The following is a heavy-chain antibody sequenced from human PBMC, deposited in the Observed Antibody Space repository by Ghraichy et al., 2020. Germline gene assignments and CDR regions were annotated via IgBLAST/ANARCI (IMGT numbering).Heavy chain of an antibody. J-gene: IGHJ4*02. CDR2: IYYSGNT. Sequence: LSLTCAVSGGSIRNNFDYWGWIRQPPGKGLEWIGSIYYSGNTHYNPSLRSRVTISVDTSRNQFSLHLNSVNAADTAVYYCARNSSGRDYFDLWGQGTRVTVSS. CDR1: GGSIRNNFDY. V-gene: IGHV4-39*01. D-gene: IGHD6-19*01. CDR3: ARNSSGRDYFDL.